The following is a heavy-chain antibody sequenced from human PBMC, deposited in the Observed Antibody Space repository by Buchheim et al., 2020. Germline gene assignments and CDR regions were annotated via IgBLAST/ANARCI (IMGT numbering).Heavy chain of an antibody. D-gene: IGHD1-26*01. Sequence: QVQLVESGGGVVQPGRSLRLSCAASGFTFSSYGMHWVRQAPGKGLEWVALIWYDGSNKYYADSVKGRFTISRDNSKNTLYLQMNSLRAEDMAVYYCARGYSGGYSWFDTWGQGTL. CDR2: IWYDGSNK. J-gene: IGHJ5*02. V-gene: IGHV3-33*01. CDR1: GFTFSSYG. CDR3: ARGYSGGYSWFDT.